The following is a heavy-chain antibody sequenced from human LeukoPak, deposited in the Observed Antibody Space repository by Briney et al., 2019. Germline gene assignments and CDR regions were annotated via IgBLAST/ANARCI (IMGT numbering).Heavy chain of an antibody. CDR2: ISGSGGST. V-gene: IGHV3-23*01. CDR3: AKEGTRGSYLHDGAFDI. CDR1: GFTFSSYD. D-gene: IGHD1-26*01. J-gene: IGHJ3*02. Sequence: GGSLTLSCAASGFTFSSYDLSWVRQAPGTGLERFSAISGSGGSTYYADSVKGRFTISRDNSKNTLYLQMNSLRAEDTAVYYCAKEGTRGSYLHDGAFDIWGQGTMVTVSS.